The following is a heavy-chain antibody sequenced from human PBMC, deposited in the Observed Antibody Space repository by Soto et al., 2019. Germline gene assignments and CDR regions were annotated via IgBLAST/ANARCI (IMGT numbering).Heavy chain of an antibody. V-gene: IGHV4-39*01. CDR2: IYSSGNT. CDR1: GDSISSSSYY. D-gene: IGHD3-10*01. Sequence: QLQLQESGPGLVKPSETLSLTCAVSGDSISSSSYYWGWIRQPPGKGLEWIGSIYSSGNTYYNPSLKTPVTISVHTSRNQFSLNLTSVTAAHTAVYYSAPRGPGSYYYGADDWGHGTTATGSS. J-gene: IGHJ6*02. CDR3: APRGPGSYYYGADD.